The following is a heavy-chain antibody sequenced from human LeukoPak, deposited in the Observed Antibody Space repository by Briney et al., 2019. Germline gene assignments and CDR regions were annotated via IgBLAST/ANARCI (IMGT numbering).Heavy chain of an antibody. Sequence: SVTVSCKASGGTFSSYAISWVRQAPGQGLEWMGGIIPIFGTANYAQKFQGRVTITADESTSTAYMELSSLRSEDTAVYYCARAQVDTIFGVVIPNWFDPWGQGTLVTASS. D-gene: IGHD3-3*01. CDR3: ARAQVDTIFGVVIPNWFDP. CDR1: GGTFSSYA. CDR2: IIPIFGTA. V-gene: IGHV1-69*13. J-gene: IGHJ5*02.